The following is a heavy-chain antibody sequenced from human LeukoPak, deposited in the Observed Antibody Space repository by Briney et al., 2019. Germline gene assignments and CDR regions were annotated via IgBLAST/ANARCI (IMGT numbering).Heavy chain of an antibody. Sequence: SETLSPTCAVYGGSFSGYYWSWIRQPPGKGLEWIGEINHSGSTNYNPSLKSRVTISVDTSKNQFSLKLSSVTAADTAVYYCARACGYSYGRRYYFDYWGQGTLVTVSS. V-gene: IGHV4-34*01. CDR3: ARACGYSYGRRYYFDY. CDR1: GGSFSGYY. CDR2: INHSGST. J-gene: IGHJ4*02. D-gene: IGHD5-18*01.